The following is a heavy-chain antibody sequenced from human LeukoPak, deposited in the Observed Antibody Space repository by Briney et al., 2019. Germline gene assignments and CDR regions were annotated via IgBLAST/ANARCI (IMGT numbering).Heavy chain of an antibody. Sequence: SETLSLTCTVSGGSISSSSYYWGWIRQPPGKGLEWIGSIYYSGSTYYNPSLKSRVTISVDTSKNQFSLKLSSVTAADTAVYYCARHMTGLDRASFDYWGQGTLVTVSS. CDR2: IYYSGST. V-gene: IGHV4-39*01. D-gene: IGHD6-19*01. J-gene: IGHJ4*02. CDR3: ARHMTGLDRASFDY. CDR1: GGSISSSSYY.